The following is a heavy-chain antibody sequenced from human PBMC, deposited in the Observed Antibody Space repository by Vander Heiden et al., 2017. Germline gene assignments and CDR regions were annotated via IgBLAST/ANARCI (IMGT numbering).Heavy chain of an antibody. D-gene: IGHD1-26*01. V-gene: IGHV3-9*01. CDR2: SSWNSGSI. CDR3: AKDRSGSYSYFDY. CDR1: GFTFDDYA. J-gene: IGHJ4*02. Sequence: EVQLVESGGGLVQPGRSLRLSCAASGFTFDDYAMHWVRQAPGKGLEWVSGSSWNSGSIGYADSVKGRFTISRDNAKNSLYLQMNSLRAEDTALYYCAKDRSGSYSYFDYWGQGTLVTVSS.